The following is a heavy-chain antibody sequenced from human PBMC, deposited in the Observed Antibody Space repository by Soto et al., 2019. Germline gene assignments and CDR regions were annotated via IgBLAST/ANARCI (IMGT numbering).Heavy chain of an antibody. Sequence: ASVKVSCKASGYTFTGYYMHWVRQAPGQGLERMGWINPNSGGTNYAQKFQGRVTMTRDTSISTAYMELSRLRSDDTAVYYCARESGSYYQYYYYGMDVWGQGTTVTVSS. CDR2: INPNSGGT. J-gene: IGHJ6*02. CDR1: GYTFTGYY. V-gene: IGHV1-2*02. D-gene: IGHD1-26*01. CDR3: ARESGSYYQYYYYGMDV.